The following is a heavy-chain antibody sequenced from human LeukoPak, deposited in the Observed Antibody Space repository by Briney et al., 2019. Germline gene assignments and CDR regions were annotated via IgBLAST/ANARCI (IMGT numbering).Heavy chain of an antibody. D-gene: IGHD5-18*01. CDR3: AKGDTAMVSLDY. V-gene: IGHV3-23*01. Sequence: GGSLRLSCVASGFTLRSYVMNWVRQTPGKGLEWVSSISGSGDSTFYADSVKGRFTISRDNSKNTLYLQMNSLRAEDTAVYYCAKGDTAMVSLDYWGQGTLVTVSS. J-gene: IGHJ4*02. CDR1: GFTLRSYV. CDR2: ISGSGDST.